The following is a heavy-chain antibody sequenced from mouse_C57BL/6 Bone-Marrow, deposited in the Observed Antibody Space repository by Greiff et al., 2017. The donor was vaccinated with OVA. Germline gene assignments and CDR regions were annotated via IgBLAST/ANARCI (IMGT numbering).Heavy chain of an antibody. Sequence: VKLVESGPGLVQPSQSLSITCTVSGFSLTSYGVHWVRQSPGKGLEWLGVIWRGGSTDYNAAFMSRLSITKDNSKSQVFFKMNSLQADDTAIYYCAKNWEDYYAMDYWGQGTSVTVSS. CDR2: IWRGGST. D-gene: IGHD4-1*01. J-gene: IGHJ4*01. CDR3: AKNWEDYYAMDY. CDR1: GFSLTSYG. V-gene: IGHV2-5*01.